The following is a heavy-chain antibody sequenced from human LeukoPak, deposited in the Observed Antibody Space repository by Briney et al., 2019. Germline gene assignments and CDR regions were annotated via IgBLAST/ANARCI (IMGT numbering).Heavy chain of an antibody. V-gene: IGHV1-69*15. CDR1: GGTFSNYA. CDR2: IIPIFGTA. Sequence: SVKVSCKTSGGTFSNYAISWVRQAPGQGLEWMGRIIPIFGTANYAQKFQGRVTIIADQSSSTAYMELGSLRSEDTAMYYCARDKGRYFGSKTYYNDFFDYWGQGTLVTVSS. D-gene: IGHD3-10*01. CDR3: ARDKGRYFGSKTYYNDFFDY. J-gene: IGHJ4*02.